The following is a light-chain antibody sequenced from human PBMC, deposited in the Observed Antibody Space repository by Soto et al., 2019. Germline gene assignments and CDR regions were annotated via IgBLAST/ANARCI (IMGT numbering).Light chain of an antibody. J-gene: IGLJ3*02. V-gene: IGLV1-40*01. CDR3: QSYDSSLSGWV. CDR1: SSNIGAGYD. CDR2: GNS. Sequence: QSVPTQPPSVSGAPGQRVTISCTGSSSNIGAGYDVHWYQQLPGTAPKLLIYGNSNRPSGVPDRFSGSKSGTSVSLAITGLQAEDEADYYCQSYDSSLSGWVFGGETKLTVL.